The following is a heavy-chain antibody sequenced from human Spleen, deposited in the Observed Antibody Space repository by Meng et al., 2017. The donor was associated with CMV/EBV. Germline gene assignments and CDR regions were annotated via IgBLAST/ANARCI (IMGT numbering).Heavy chain of an antibody. CDR3: ARGSLGIIAAAGLDY. V-gene: IGHV3-48*03. CDR1: GFTFSSYE. J-gene: IGHJ4*02. CDR2: ISSSGSTI. Sequence: GGSLRLSWAASGFTFSSYEMNWVRQAPGKGLEWVSYISSSGSTIYYADSVKGRFTISRDNAKNSLYLQMNSLRAEDTAVYYCARGSLGIIAAAGLDYWGRGTLVTVSS. D-gene: IGHD6-13*01.